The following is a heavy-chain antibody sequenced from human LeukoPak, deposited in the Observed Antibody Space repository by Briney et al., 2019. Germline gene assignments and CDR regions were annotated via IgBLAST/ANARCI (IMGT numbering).Heavy chain of an antibody. CDR1: GGSISSYY. Sequence: SETLSPTCTVSGGSISSYYWSWIRQPPGKGLEWIGYIYYSGSTNYNPSLKSRVTISVDTSKNQFSLKLSSVTAADTAVYYCARAAVAVEFDYWGQGTLVTVSS. CDR2: IYYSGST. CDR3: ARAAVAVEFDY. D-gene: IGHD6-19*01. V-gene: IGHV4-59*01. J-gene: IGHJ4*02.